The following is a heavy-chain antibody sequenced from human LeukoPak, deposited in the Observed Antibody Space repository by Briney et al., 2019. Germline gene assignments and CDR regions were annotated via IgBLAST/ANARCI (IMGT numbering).Heavy chain of an antibody. CDR3: AREKNYYYGMDV. J-gene: IGHJ6*02. Sequence: GRSLRLSCAASGFTFDDYAMHWVRQAPGKGLEWVSGISWNSGSIGYADSVKGRFTISRDNAKNSLYLQMNSLRAEDTAVFYCAREKNYYYGMDVWGQGTTVTVSS. V-gene: IGHV3-9*01. CDR1: GFTFDDYA. CDR2: ISWNSGSI.